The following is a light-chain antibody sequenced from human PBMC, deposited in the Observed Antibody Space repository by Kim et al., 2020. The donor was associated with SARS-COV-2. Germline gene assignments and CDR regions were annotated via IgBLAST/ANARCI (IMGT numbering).Light chain of an antibody. CDR2: GAS. V-gene: IGKV3-20*01. CDR3: QQYGSSPLT. Sequence: EIVLTQSPGTLSLSPGERATLSCRASQSVSSSYLAWYQQKPGQAPRLLIYGASSRATGIPDRFSGSGSGTDFTLTISRLEPEDFAVYYCQQYGSSPLTFGGGTNLEI. J-gene: IGKJ4*01. CDR1: QSVSSSY.